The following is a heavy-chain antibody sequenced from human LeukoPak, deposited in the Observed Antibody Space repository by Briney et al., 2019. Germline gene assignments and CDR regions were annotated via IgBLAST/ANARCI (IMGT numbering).Heavy chain of an antibody. CDR2: IYYSGST. V-gene: IGHV4-59*12. J-gene: IGHJ3*02. Sequence: SETLSLTCTVSGGSISSYYWSWIRQPPGKGLEWIGYIYYSGSTNYNPSLKSRVTMSVDTSKNQFSLKLSSVTAADTAVYHCARVYLDAFDIWGQGTMVTVSS. CDR1: GGSISSYY. CDR3: ARVYLDAFDI.